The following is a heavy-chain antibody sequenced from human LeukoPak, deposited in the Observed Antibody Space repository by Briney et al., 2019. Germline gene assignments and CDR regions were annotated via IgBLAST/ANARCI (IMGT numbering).Heavy chain of an antibody. D-gene: IGHD5-12*01. J-gene: IGHJ4*02. CDR1: GFTFSSYG. Sequence: PGGSLRLSCAASGFTFSSYGMHWVRQAPGKGLEWVAVISYDGSNKYYADSVKGRFTISRDDSKNSLYLQMNSLKTEDTAVYYCTSSGFDYRFFENWGQGTLVTVSS. CDR2: ISYDGSNK. V-gene: IGHV3-30*03. CDR3: TSSGFDYRFFEN.